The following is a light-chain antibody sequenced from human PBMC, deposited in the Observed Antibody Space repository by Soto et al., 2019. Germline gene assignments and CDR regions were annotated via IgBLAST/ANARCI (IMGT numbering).Light chain of an antibody. CDR2: AAS. CDR1: QGISSW. Sequence: DIQMTQSPSSVSASVGDRVTITCRASQGISSWLAWYQQKPGKAPKLLIYAASSLQSGGPSRFSGSGSGTGITLTISSLQPEDVAIYYCQEANSFPRIFTFGPGTKVDIK. V-gene: IGKV1-12*01. CDR3: QEANSFPRIFT. J-gene: IGKJ3*01.